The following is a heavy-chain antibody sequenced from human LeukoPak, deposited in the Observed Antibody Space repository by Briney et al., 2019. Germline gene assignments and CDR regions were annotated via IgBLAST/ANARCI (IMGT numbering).Heavy chain of an antibody. CDR3: ARGDYGDYPGALDY. J-gene: IGHJ4*02. Sequence: SQTLSLTCTVSGGSISSGDYYWSWICQPPGKGLEWIGYIYYSGSTYYNPSLKSRVTISVDTSKNQFSLKLSSVTAAGTAVYYCARGDYGDYPGALDYWGQGTLVTVSS. CDR2: IYYSGST. V-gene: IGHV4-30-4*01. CDR1: GGSISSGDYY. D-gene: IGHD4-17*01.